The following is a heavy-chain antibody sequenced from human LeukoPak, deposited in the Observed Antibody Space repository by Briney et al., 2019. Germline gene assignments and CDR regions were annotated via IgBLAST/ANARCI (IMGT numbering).Heavy chain of an antibody. CDR1: GGSISSYY. CDR2: IYYSGNT. D-gene: IGHD6-19*01. J-gene: IGHJ4*02. CDR3: ARVAVDTFDY. Sequence: SETLSLTCTDSGGSISSYYWSWIWQPPGKGLEWIGYIYYSGNTNYNPSLKSRVTISVDTSKNQFSLKLSSVTAADTAVDYCARVAVDTFDYWGQGTLVTVSS. V-gene: IGHV4-59*01.